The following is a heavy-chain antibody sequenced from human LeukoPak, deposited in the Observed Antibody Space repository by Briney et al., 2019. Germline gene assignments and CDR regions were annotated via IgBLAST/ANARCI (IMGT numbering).Heavy chain of an antibody. J-gene: IGHJ3*02. D-gene: IGHD1-26*01. Sequence: GGSLRLSCAASGFTFSSYWMSWVRQAPGKGLEWVAVIWYDGSNKYYADSVKGRFTISRDNSKNTLYLQVNSLRAEDTAVYYCARVGVGALDIWGQGTMVTVSS. CDR3: ARVGVGALDI. CDR1: GFTFSSYW. CDR2: IWYDGSNK. V-gene: IGHV3-33*08.